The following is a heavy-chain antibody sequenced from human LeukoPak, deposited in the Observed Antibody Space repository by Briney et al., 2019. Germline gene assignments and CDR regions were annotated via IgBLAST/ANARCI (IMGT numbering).Heavy chain of an antibody. CDR2: IYTSGST. J-gene: IGHJ4*02. Sequence: SETLSLTCTVSGGSISSGSYYWSWIRQPAGKGLEWIGRIYTSGSTNYNPSLKSRVTISVDTSKNQFSLKLSSVTAADTAVYYCAREVRGDFDYWGQGTLVTVSS. D-gene: IGHD3-10*01. V-gene: IGHV4-61*02. CDR3: AREVRGDFDY. CDR1: GGSISSGSYY.